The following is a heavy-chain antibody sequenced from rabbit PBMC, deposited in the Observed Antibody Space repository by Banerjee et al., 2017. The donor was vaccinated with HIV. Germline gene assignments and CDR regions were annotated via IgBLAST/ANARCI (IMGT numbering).Heavy chain of an antibody. J-gene: IGHJ4*01. CDR1: VFSFSYKYV. CDR2: INTSSGNT. CDR3: ARDRDTGSVYYFDL. D-gene: IGHD8-1*01. V-gene: IGHV1S45*01. Sequence: QEQLEESGGDLVKPEGSLTLTCTASVFSFSYKYVMCWGRQAPGKGLEWIACINTSSGNTVYATWATGRFTISKTSSTTVTLQMTSLSAADTATYFCARDRDTGSVYYFDLWGPGTLVTVS.